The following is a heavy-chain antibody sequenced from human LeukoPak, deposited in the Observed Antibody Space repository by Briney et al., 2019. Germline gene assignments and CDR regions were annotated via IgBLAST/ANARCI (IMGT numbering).Heavy chain of an antibody. CDR3: ARESSGWYAGWFDP. D-gene: IGHD6-19*01. CDR1: GFTFDDYA. V-gene: IGHV3-9*01. Sequence: GGSLRLSCAASGFTFDDYAMHWVRQAPGKGLEWVSGISWNSGSIGYADSVKGRFTISRDNAKNSLYLQMNSLRAEDTAVYYCARESSGWYAGWFDPWGQGTLVTVSS. J-gene: IGHJ5*02. CDR2: ISWNSGSI.